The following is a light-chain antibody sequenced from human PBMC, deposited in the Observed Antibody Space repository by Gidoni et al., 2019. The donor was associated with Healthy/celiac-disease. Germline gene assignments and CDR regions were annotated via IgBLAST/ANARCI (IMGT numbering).Light chain of an antibody. CDR1: QSVLYSSNNKNY. Sequence: DIVMTQSPDALAVSLCERATINCKSSQSVLYSSNNKNYLAWYQQKPGQPPKLLIYWASTRESGVPDRFSGSGSGTDFTLPISSLQAEDVAVYYCQQYYSTPCTFGQGTKVEIK. CDR3: QQYYSTPCT. CDR2: WAS. J-gene: IGKJ1*01. V-gene: IGKV4-1*01.